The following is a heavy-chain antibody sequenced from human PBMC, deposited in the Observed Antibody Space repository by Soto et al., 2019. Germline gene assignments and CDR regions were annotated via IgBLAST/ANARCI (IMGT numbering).Heavy chain of an antibody. CDR1: GYTFTSYG. CDR3: ARGRIAAAGNEGGFDY. J-gene: IGHJ4*02. Sequence: ASVKVSCKASGYTFTSYGISWVRQAPGQGLEWMGWISAYNGNTNYAQKLQGRVTMTTDTSTSTAYMELSSLRSEDTAVYYCARGRIAAAGNEGGFDYWGQGTLVTVSS. CDR2: ISAYNGNT. V-gene: IGHV1-18*01. D-gene: IGHD6-13*01.